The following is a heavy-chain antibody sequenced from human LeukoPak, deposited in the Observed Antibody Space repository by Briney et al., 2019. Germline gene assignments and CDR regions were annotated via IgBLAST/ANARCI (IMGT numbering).Heavy chain of an antibody. CDR1: GYTFTDYY. D-gene: IGHD3-10*01. CDR3: ARDAITRGIIDY. V-gene: IGHV1-2*02. CDR2: TNPNSGGT. Sequence: ASVKVSCKASGYTFTDYYVHWVRRAPGQGLEWMGWTNPNSGGTNYAQKFQGRVTMTRDTSISTAYMELSRLRSDDTAMYYCARDAITRGIIDYWGQGTLVTVSS. J-gene: IGHJ4*02.